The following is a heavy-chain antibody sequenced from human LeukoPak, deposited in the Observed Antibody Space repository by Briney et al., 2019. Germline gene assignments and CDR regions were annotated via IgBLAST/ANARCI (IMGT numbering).Heavy chain of an antibody. CDR2: ISSSGSTI. V-gene: IGHV3-48*03. CDR3: ARHQWVEMGYSAFDI. J-gene: IGHJ3*02. D-gene: IGHD5-24*01. CDR1: GFTFSSYE. Sequence: PGGSLRLSCAASGFTFSSYEMNWVRQAPGKGLEWVSYISSSGSTIKYADSVKGRFTISRDNAKNSLYLQMNSLGAEDTAVYYCARHQWVEMGYSAFDIWGQGTMVTVSS.